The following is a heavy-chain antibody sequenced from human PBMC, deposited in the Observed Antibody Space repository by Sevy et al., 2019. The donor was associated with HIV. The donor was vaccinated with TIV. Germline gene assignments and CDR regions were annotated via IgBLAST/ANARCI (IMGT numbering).Heavy chain of an antibody. V-gene: IGHV3-7*03. D-gene: IGHD2-15*01. J-gene: IGHJ4*02. Sequence: GGSLRLSCEASGFTFSTYWLTWVRQVPGKGLEWVASINQDGSKKYFVDSVKGRFTISRDNAKNSMYLQMNSLRADDATVDYCVRGVGGRVSYWGQGTLVTVSS. CDR1: GFTFSTYW. CDR2: INQDGSKK. CDR3: VRGVGGRVSY.